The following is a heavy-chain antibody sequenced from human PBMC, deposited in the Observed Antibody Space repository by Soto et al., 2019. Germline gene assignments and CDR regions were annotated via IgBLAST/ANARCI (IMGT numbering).Heavy chain of an antibody. CDR3: ARAQTIFGIITVFDY. V-gene: IGHV4-31*03. D-gene: IGHD3-3*01. CDR1: GGSINSGGFY. Sequence: SETLSLTCTVSGGSINSGGFYWSWIRQHPGKGLEWIGYIYYSGSTYYNPSLKSRVTISIDTSKNQFSLKLSSVTAADTAVYYCARAQTIFGIITVFDYWGQGTLVTVSS. J-gene: IGHJ4*02. CDR2: IYYSGST.